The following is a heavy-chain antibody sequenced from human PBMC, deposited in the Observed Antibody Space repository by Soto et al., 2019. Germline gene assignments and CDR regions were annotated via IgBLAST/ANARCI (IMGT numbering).Heavy chain of an antibody. J-gene: IGHJ5*02. CDR2: IYPGDSDT. D-gene: IGHD3-3*01. V-gene: IGHV5-51*01. CDR3: ARRITIFGVVINENWFDP. Sequence: ESLKISCKGSVYSFTSYWIGWVRQMPGKGLEWMGIIYPGDSDTRYSPSFQGQVTISADKSISTAYLQWSSLKASDTAMYYCARRITIFGVVINENWFDPWGQGTLVTVSS. CDR1: VYSFTSYW.